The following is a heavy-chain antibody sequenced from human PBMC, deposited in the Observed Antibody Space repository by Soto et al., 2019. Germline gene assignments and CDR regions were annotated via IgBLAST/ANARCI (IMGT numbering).Heavy chain of an antibody. CDR3: TIRGYSGYDCCRKDV. CDR2: IKSKTHDGTT. Sequence: GGSLRLSCAASGFTFSNAWMNWVRQAPGKGLEWVGRIKSKTHDGTTDYAAPVKGRFTISRDDSKNTLYLQMNSLKSEDTAVYYCTIRGYSGYDCCRKDVWGQGTTVTVSS. V-gene: IGHV3-15*07. J-gene: IGHJ6*02. D-gene: IGHD5-12*01. CDR1: GFTFSNAW.